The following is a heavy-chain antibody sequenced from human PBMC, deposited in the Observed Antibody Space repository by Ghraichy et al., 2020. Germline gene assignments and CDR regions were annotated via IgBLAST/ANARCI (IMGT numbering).Heavy chain of an antibody. D-gene: IGHD3-3*01. CDR1: GGSVSSGSYY. J-gene: IGHJ4*02. V-gene: IGHV4-61*01. Sequence: SETLSLTCTVSGGSVSSGSYYWSWIRQPPGKGLEWIGYIYYSGSTNYNPSLKSRVTISVDTSKNQFSLKLSSVTAADTAVYYCARVESGYYFDYWGQGTLVTVSS. CDR2: IYYSGST. CDR3: ARVESGYYFDY.